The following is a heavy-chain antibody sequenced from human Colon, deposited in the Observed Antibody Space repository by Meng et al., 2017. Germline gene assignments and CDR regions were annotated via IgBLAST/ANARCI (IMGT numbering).Heavy chain of an antibody. J-gene: IGHJ3*02. CDR1: GGPISSAGYY. CDR2: IYYSGSI. D-gene: IGHD4-23*01. CDR3: AKEGRGGNTNRDDALDI. Sequence: SETLSLTCTASGGPISSAGYYWSWIRQYPGKGLEWIGYIYYSGSIYCNPSLRSRVTISVDTSRNPFSLNLSSVTDADTAVYYCAKEGRGGNTNRDDALDIWGQGTMVTVSS. V-gene: IGHV4-31*03.